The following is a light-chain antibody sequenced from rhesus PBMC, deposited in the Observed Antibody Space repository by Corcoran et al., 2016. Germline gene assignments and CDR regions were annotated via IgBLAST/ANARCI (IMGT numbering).Light chain of an antibody. CDR3: CSYTTSSTFV. CDR1: RGDIGAFNS. CDR2: DVS. Sequence: QSAPTQPPYVSGSPGQSVTISCTGTRGDIGAFNSVSWYQQHPGKVPKVMIYDVSHRPSGVSERFSGSKSANTASLTISGLPAEDEADYYCCSYTTSSTFVLGGGTKLTVL. V-gene: IGLV2S7*01. J-gene: IGLJ6*01.